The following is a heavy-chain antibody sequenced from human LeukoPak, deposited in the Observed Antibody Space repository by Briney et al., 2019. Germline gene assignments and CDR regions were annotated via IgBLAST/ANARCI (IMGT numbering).Heavy chain of an antibody. CDR1: GFDVSINH. CDR2: IYSGGTT. Sequence: GGSLRLSCAASGFDVSINHMIWVRQAPGKGLEWVSVIYSGGTTYYADSVKGRFTISRDNSKNTLYLQMVSLRVEDTAVYYCALLRFLEWLPDYWGQGTLVTVSS. J-gene: IGHJ4*02. D-gene: IGHD3-3*01. V-gene: IGHV3-53*01. CDR3: ALLRFLEWLPDY.